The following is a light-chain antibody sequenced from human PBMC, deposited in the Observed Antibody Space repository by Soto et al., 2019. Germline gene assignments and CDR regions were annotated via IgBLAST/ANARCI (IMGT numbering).Light chain of an antibody. J-gene: IGKJ4*01. V-gene: IGKV4-1*01. CDR2: WAS. Sequence: DIVMTQSPDSLDVSLGERATINCKSSQSILYSSNNKNYLAWYQQRPGQPPKLLIYWASTRDSGVPDRFSGSGSGTDFTLTISSLQAEDVAVYYCQQYYSTPLTFGGGTKVEI. CDR1: QSILYSSNNKNY. CDR3: QQYYSTPLT.